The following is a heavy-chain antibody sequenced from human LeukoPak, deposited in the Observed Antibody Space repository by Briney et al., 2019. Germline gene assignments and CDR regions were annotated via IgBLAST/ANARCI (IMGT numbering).Heavy chain of an antibody. CDR2: ISCDGSNK. V-gene: IGHV3-30-3*01. J-gene: IGHJ4*02. CDR1: GFTFSSYA. CDR3: ARGVYSSGWTLMGY. Sequence: GGSLRLSCAASGFTFSSYAMHWVRQAPGKGLGWVAVISCDGSNKYYADSVKGRFTISRDNSKNTLYLQMNSLRAEDTAVYYWARGVYSSGWTLMGYWGQGTLVTVSS. D-gene: IGHD6-19*01.